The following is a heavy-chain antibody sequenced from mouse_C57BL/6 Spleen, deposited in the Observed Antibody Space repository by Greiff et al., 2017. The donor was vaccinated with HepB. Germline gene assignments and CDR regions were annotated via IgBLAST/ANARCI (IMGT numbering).Heavy chain of an antibody. V-gene: IGHV1-55*01. CDR2: IYPGSGST. D-gene: IGHD4-1*01. Sequence: QVQLQQPGAEPVKPGASVKMSCKASGYTFTSYWITWVKQRPGQGLEWIGDIYPGSGSTNYNEKFKSKATLTVDTSSSTAYMQLSSLTSEDSAVYYCARGETGPYGMDYWGQGTSVTVSS. CDR3: ARGETGPYGMDY. CDR1: GYTFTSYW. J-gene: IGHJ4*01.